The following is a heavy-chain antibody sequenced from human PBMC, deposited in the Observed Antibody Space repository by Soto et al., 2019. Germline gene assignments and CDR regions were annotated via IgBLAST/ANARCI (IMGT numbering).Heavy chain of an antibody. V-gene: IGHV3-7*05. D-gene: IGHD5-12*01. CDR3: ARDQRRGYSGLDY. CDR2: IKQDGSEK. CDR1: GFTFSSYW. Sequence: RGSLRLSCAASGFTFSSYWMSWVRQAPGKGLEWVANIKQDGSEKYYVDSVKGRFTISRDNAKNSLYLQMNSLRAEDTAVYYCARDQRRGYSGLDYWGQGTLVTVSS. J-gene: IGHJ4*02.